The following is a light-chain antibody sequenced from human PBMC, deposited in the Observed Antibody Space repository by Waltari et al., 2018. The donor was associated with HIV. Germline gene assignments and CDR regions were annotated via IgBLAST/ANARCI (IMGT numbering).Light chain of an antibody. V-gene: IGLV1-44*01. CDR1: SADIGSHT. J-gene: IGLJ2*01. CDR3: AAWDDSMEGHV. CDR2: NTY. Sequence: QSVLTQPPSASGTPGQTVTISCSGSSADIGSHTVTWYKQLPGTAPKLLIYNTYQRPSGVPDRVSASQSGTSASLAISGLQSEDEADYYCAAWDDSMEGHVFGGGTKLTIL.